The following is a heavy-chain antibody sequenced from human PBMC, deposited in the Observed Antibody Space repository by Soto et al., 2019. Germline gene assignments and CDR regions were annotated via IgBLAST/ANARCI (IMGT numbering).Heavy chain of an antibody. CDR2: ISGSGADT. CDR1: GFTFSNYG. J-gene: IGHJ4*02. CDR3: AIGSHDSGGYHVFFDY. D-gene: IGHD3-22*01. V-gene: IGHV3-23*01. Sequence: PGGSLRLSCAASGFTFSNYGMSWVRQAPGKGLEWVSAISGSGADTNYADSVKGRFTISRDNSKITLFLQMNSLRAEDTAVYYCAIGSHDSGGYHVFFDYWSQGTLVTVSS.